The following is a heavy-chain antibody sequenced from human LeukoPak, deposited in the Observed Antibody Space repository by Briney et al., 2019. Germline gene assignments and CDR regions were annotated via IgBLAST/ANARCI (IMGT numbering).Heavy chain of an antibody. CDR3: ARDGYCSGNSCFNWFDP. CDR2: ISSSSGTM. V-gene: IGHV3-48*01. J-gene: IGHJ5*02. CDR1: GFTFSSYS. D-gene: IGHD2-2*03. Sequence: GGSLRLSCAASGFTFSSYSMNWVRQAPGKGLEWLSYISSSSGTMYYADSVKGRFTISRDNAKNSLYLQMNSLRAEDTAVYYCARDGYCSGNSCFNWFDPWGQGTLVTVSS.